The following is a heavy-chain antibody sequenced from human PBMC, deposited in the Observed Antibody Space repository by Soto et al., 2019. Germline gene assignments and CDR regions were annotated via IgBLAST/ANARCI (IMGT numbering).Heavy chain of an antibody. CDR3: ARKNTMFAATYWFDP. CDR2: TYSSGST. J-gene: IGHJ5*02. V-gene: IGHV4-31*03. CDR1: GGSITSGGNY. D-gene: IGHD3-3*01. Sequence: PSETLSLTCTVSGGSITSGGNYWSWIRQHPGKGLEWIGDTYSSGSTFYNPSRRSRVTISLDTSKNQFSLRLSSVTAADTAVYYCARKNTMFAATYWFDPWGQGTLVTVSS.